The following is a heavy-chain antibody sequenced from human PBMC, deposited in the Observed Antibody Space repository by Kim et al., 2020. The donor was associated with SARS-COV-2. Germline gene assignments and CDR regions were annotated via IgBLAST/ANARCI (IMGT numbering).Heavy chain of an antibody. CDR1: GYSFTSYW. CDR2: IDPSDSYT. D-gene: IGHD2-2*01. CDR3: ARHGVCSSISCHDAFDI. V-gene: IGHV5-10-1*01. J-gene: IGHJ3*02. Sequence: GESLKISCKGSGYSFTSYWISWGRQMPGKGLEWMGRIDPSDSYTNYRPSFQGHVTISADKSISTAYLQWSSLKASDTAMYYCARHGVCSSISCHDAFDIWGQGTMVTVSS.